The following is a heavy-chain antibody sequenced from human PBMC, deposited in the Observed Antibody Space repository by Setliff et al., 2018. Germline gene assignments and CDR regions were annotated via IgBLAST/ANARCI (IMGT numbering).Heavy chain of an antibody. D-gene: IGHD1-26*01. CDR2: ISA. J-gene: IGHJ4*02. CDR1: GYTFISYG. CDR3: VRDLGQWALDF. Sequence: GASVKVSCKTSGYTFISYGINWVRQAPGQGLEWMGWISAYAQKFQGRVTMTKDTSTSTAYMELRSLRPDDTAVYYCVRDLGQWALDFWGQGTLVTVSS. V-gene: IGHV1-18*01.